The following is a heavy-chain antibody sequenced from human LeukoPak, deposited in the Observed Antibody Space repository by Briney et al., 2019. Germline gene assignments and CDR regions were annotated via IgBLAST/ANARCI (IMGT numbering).Heavy chain of an antibody. CDR1: GGSISSGGYS. Sequence: SETLSLTCAVSGGSISSGGYSWSWIRQPPGKGLEWIGYIYSGSTYYNPSLKSRATISVDTSKNQFSLKLSSVTAADTAVYYCARDGRYYYAFDIWGQGTMVTVSS. CDR2: IYSGST. D-gene: IGHD1-26*01. J-gene: IGHJ3*02. V-gene: IGHV4-30-4*07. CDR3: ARDGRYYYAFDI.